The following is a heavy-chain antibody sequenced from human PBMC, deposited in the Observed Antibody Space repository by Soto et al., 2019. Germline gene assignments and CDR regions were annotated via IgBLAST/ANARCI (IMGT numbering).Heavy chain of an antibody. CDR1: GFTFSGSA. CDR2: IGSKANSYAT. Sequence: EVQLVESGGGWVQPGGSLKLSCAASGFTFSGSAINWVRQASGKGLEWVARIGSKANSYATADAASVKGRFTISRDDSKNTAYLQMSSLKTEDTAVYYCTRPIGTTFNNGFDPWGPGTLVNVSS. D-gene: IGHD1-7*01. CDR3: TRPIGTTFNNGFDP. J-gene: IGHJ5*02. V-gene: IGHV3-73*02.